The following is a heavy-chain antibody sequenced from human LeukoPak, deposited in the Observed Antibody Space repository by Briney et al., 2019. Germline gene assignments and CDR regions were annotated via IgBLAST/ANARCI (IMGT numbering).Heavy chain of an antibody. CDR1: GFTFSTFA. Sequence: GGSLRLSCAASGFTFSTFAMIWVRQPPGKGLEWVSSIFPSGGEIHYADSVRGRFTISRDNSKSTLSLQMNSLRAEDTAVYYCAKDLAVAPDHFDYWGQGTLVTVSS. D-gene: IGHD6-19*01. V-gene: IGHV3-23*01. CDR3: AKDLAVAPDHFDY. CDR2: IFPSGGEI. J-gene: IGHJ4*02.